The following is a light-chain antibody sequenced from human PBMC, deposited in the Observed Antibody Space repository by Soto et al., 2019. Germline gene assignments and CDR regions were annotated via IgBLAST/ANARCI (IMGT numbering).Light chain of an antibody. CDR1: SSDIGPYNY. V-gene: IGLV2-14*01. Sequence: QSVLTQPASVSGSPGRSITISCIGTSSDIGPYNYVSWYQQHPDKAPKLIPYEVTNRPSGASDRFSGSKSGNAAFLTISGLQAEDEADYYCSSYSSSATPYVFGTGTKVTVL. J-gene: IGLJ1*01. CDR3: SSYSSSATPYV. CDR2: EVT.